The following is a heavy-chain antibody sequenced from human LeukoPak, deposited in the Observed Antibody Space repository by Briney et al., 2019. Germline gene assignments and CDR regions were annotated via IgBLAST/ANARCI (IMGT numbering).Heavy chain of an antibody. J-gene: IGHJ4*02. Sequence: SESLSLTCTVSGGSLIISNYYWGWIRHSPGKGLECIAKISYSGNTYYNPSLRSRVHMSVDTSKNQFSLTLSSVTAADTAVYYCARLTDFWGQGILVTVSS. CDR1: GGSLIISNYY. CDR2: ISYSGNT. V-gene: IGHV4-39*01. CDR3: ARLTDF.